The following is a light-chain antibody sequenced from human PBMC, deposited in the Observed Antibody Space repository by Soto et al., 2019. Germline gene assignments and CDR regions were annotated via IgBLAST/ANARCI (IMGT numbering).Light chain of an antibody. J-gene: IGKJ1*01. CDR3: QRYNTYAT. V-gene: IGKV1-5*03. CDR1: QSISSW. Sequence: DIQMTQSPSTLSASVGDRVTITCRASQSISSWLAWYQQKPGKAPKLLIYKASSLQSGVPSSFRGSGSGTEFTLTISSLQPYDFATYFCQRYNTYATFGQGTKVEIK. CDR2: KAS.